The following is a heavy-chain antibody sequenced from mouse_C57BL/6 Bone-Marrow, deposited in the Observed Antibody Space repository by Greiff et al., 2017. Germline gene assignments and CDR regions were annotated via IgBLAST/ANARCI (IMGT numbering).Heavy chain of an antibody. CDR2: IRSKSNNYAT. V-gene: IGHV10-1*01. J-gene: IGHJ2*01. Sequence: EVQGVESGGGLVQPKGSLKLSCAASGFSFNTYAMNWVRQAPGKGLEWVARIRSKSNNYATYYAVSVKDRFTITRDDSESMLYLQMNNLKTEDTAMYYCVRHYYGFDYWGQGTTLTVSS. D-gene: IGHD1-1*01. CDR1: GFSFNTYA. CDR3: VRHYYGFDY.